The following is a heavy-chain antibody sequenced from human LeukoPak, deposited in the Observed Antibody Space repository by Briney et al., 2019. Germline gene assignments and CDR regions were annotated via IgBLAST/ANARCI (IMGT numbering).Heavy chain of an antibody. D-gene: IGHD3-3*01. CDR2: IKQDGSEK. CDR3: ARDSSRFRFLPNYYFDY. CDR1: GFTFSGSA. Sequence: GGSLKLSCAASGFTFSGSAMHWVRQAPGKGLEWVANIKQDGSEKYYVDSVKGRITISRDNAKNSLYLQMNSLRAEDTAVYYCARDSSRFRFLPNYYFDYWGQGTLVTVSS. V-gene: IGHV3-7*01. J-gene: IGHJ4*02.